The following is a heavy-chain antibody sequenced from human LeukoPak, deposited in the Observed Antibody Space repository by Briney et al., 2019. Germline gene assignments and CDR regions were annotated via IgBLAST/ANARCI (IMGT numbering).Heavy chain of an antibody. CDR1: GFTFSSYA. Sequence: GGSLRLSCAASGFTFSSYAMSWVRQAPGKGLEWVSAISGSGGSTYYADSVKGRFTIPRDNSKNTLYLQMNSLRAEDTAVYYCAKSLVVPAAIYGYYYYGMDVWGQGTTVTVSS. CDR2: ISGSGGST. V-gene: IGHV3-23*01. J-gene: IGHJ6*02. CDR3: AKSLVVPAAIYGYYYYGMDV. D-gene: IGHD2-2*01.